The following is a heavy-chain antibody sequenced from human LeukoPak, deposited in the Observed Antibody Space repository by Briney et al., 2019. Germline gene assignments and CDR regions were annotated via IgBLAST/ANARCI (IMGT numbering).Heavy chain of an antibody. J-gene: IGHJ2*01. D-gene: IGHD3-10*01. CDR2: IKQDGSEK. V-gene: IGHV3-7*01. CDR1: GFTFSSYW. CDR3: ARLREEILSLRGDFDL. Sequence: HAGGSLRLSCAASGFTFSSYWMSWVRQAPGKGLEWVANIKQDGSEKYYVDSVRGRFTISRDNSKNTLYLQMNSLRAEDTAVYYCARLREEILSLRGDFDLWGRGTLVTVSS.